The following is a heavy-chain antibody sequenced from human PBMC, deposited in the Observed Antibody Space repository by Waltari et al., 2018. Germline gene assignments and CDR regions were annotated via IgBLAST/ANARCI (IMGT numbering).Heavy chain of an antibody. CDR2: IIPIFGTA. J-gene: IGHJ6*02. CDR1: GGTFSSYA. V-gene: IGHV1-69*05. CDR3: AKRISGRDGYNLYYYYGMDV. D-gene: IGHD5-12*01. Sequence: QVQLVQSGAEVKKPGSSVTVSCKASGGTFSSYAISWVRPAPGHGLGWMGGIIPIFGTANYAQKFQGRVTITTDESTSTAYMELSSLRSEDTAVYYCAKRISGRDGYNLYYYYGMDVWGQGTTVTVSS.